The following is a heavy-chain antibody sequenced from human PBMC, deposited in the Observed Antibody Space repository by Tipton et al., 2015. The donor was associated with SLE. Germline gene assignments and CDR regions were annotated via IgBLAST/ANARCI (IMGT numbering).Heavy chain of an antibody. V-gene: IGHV4-39*07. J-gene: IGHJ4*02. CDR2: IYHSGST. D-gene: IGHD2-21*02. CDR1: GGSISSSSYY. Sequence: TLSLTCTVSGGSISSSSYYWGWIRQPPGKGLEWIGSIYHSGSTYYNPSLKSRVTISVDTSKNQFSLKLSSVTAADTAVYYCAGVISGVTPYYFDYWGQGTLVTVSS. CDR3: AGVISGVTPYYFDY.